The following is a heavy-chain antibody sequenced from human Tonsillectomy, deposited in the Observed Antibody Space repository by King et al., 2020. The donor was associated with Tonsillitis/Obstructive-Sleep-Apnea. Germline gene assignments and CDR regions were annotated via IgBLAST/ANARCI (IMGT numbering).Heavy chain of an antibody. CDR1: GFTFSGYY. CDR3: ARDCPSSPFFYH. CDR2: ISPNSGGT. V-gene: IGHV1-2*02. D-gene: IGHD6-6*01. J-gene: IGHJ4*02. Sequence: VQLVQSGAEVEKPGASVKVSCRASGFTFSGYYMHWVRQAPGQGLEWMGWISPNSGGTNYAQKFQGRVTMTRDTSISTDYMELSRLRADDTAVYYCARDCPSSPFFYHWGQGTLVTVSS.